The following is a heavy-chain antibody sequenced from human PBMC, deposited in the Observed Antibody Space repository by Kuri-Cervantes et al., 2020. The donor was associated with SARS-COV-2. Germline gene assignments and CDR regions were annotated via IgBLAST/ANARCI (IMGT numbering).Heavy chain of an antibody. D-gene: IGHD3-3*01. CDR1: GFTFGDYA. Sequence: GGPLRLSCTASGFTFGDYAMSWVRQAPGKGLEWVGFIRSKAYGGTTEYAASVKGRFTISRNDSKSIAYLQMNSLKTEDTAVYYCTRLDFWSEYYFDYWGQGTLVTVSS. CDR3: TRLDFWSEYYFDY. V-gene: IGHV3-49*04. J-gene: IGHJ4*02. CDR2: IRSKAYGGTT.